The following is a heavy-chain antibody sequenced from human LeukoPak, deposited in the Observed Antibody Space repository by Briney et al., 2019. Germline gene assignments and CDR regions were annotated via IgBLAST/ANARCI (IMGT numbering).Heavy chain of an antibody. CDR2: IYYTGST. CDR3: ARQGRSMAAPGIPNFDY. D-gene: IGHD6-13*01. CDR1: GGSISGYY. Sequence: SETLSLTCTVSGGSISGYYWSWFRQPPGKGLEWIGYIYYTGSTNYNPSLERRLTISLDTSKKQFSLNLNSVTAADTAVYYCARQGRSMAAPGIPNFDYWGQGTLVTVSS. J-gene: IGHJ4*02. V-gene: IGHV4-59*08.